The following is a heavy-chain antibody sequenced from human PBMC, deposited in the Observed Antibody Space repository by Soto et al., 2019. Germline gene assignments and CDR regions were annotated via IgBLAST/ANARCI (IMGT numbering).Heavy chain of an antibody. J-gene: IGHJ4*02. CDR3: VRTNNKGQWAAWY. CDR1: GDSVNSGSYY. CDR2: IYNNDN. Sequence: SETLSLTCSVSGDSVNSGSYYWGWIRQPPGKRLEWIGHIYNNDNTYNPSLKSRVTISVDTSKNQFSLKLNSVTAADTAVYYCVRTNNKGQWAAWYWGQGALVTVSS. V-gene: IGHV4-61*01. D-gene: IGHD2-15*01.